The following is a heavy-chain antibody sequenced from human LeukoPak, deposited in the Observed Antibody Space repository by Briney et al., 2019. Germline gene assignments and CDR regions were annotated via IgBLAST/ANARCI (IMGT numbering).Heavy chain of an antibody. Sequence: PGRTLRLSRSASLFAPSTDAMHWVRQAPGPRLEYVSAISDSGGSTYYADSVKGRFTISRDNSKNTLYLQMSSLRAEDTAVYFCVRGYSFGPYGMDVWGQGTTVTVSS. D-gene: IGHD2-15*01. CDR3: VRGYSFGPYGMDV. J-gene: IGHJ6*02. CDR2: ISDSGGST. V-gene: IGHV3-64D*09. CDR1: LFAPSTDA.